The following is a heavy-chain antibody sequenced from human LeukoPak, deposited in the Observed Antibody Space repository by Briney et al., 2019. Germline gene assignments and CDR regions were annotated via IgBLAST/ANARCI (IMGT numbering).Heavy chain of an antibody. D-gene: IGHD6-13*01. Sequence: SETLSLTCPVSGGSISSYYWSWIRQPPGKGLEWIGYIYYSGSTNYNPSLKSRGTISVDTSKNQFSLKLSSVTAADTAVYYCARDQGSSWLDYWGQGTLVTVSS. V-gene: IGHV4-59*01. CDR2: IYYSGST. J-gene: IGHJ4*02. CDR3: ARDQGSSWLDY. CDR1: GGSISSYY.